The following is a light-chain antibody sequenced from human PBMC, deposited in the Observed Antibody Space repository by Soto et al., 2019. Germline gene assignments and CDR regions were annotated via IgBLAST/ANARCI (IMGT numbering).Light chain of an antibody. V-gene: IGLV7-46*01. J-gene: IGLJ2*01. CDR1: TGAVTSGHY. Sequence: QAVVTQEPSLTVSPGGTVTLTCGSSTGAVTSGHYPYWFQQKPGKAPRTLIYDTSNKHSWTPARFSGSLLGGKAALTISGAQPEDEAEYYCLLSYSGARVVFGGGTKLTVL. CDR3: LLSYSGARVV. CDR2: DTS.